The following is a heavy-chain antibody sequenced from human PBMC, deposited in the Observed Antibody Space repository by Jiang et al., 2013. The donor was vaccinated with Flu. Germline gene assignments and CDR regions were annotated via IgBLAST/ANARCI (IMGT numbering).Heavy chain of an antibody. V-gene: IGHV4-59*01. Sequence: KIRVTISLDTSKNQFSLKLSSVTAADTAVYYCARDGGSFDYWGQGTLVTVSS. D-gene: IGHD2-15*01. J-gene: IGHJ4*02. CDR3: ARDGGSFDY.